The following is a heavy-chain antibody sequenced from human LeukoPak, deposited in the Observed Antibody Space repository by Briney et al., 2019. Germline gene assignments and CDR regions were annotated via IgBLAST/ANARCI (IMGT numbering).Heavy chain of an antibody. CDR1: GGSFSGYY. J-gene: IGHJ4*02. CDR3: ARGCVRWLVRGGYFDY. CDR2: INHSGST. D-gene: IGHD6-19*01. V-gene: IGHV4-34*01. Sequence: ASETLSLTCAVYGGSFSGYYWSWIRQPPGKGLEWIGEINHSGSTNYNPSLKGRVTISVDTSKNQFSLKLSSVTAADTAAYYCARGCVRWLVRGGYFDYWGQGTLVTVSS.